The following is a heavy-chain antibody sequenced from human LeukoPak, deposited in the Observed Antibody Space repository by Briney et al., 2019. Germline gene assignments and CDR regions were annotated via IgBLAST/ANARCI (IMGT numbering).Heavy chain of an antibody. CDR1: GVSFSDYF. D-gene: IGHD2-2*01. V-gene: IGHV4-34*01. Sequence: SETLSLTCAVYGVSFSDYFWGWLRQPPGKGLEWRGEINHSGRTYYNPSLKSRVTISVDTSKNQFSLNLSSVTAADTAVYYCARDVVVVPAAIHYGMDVGGQGTTVTVSS. CDR2: INHSGRT. CDR3: ARDVVVVPAAIHYGMDV. J-gene: IGHJ6*02.